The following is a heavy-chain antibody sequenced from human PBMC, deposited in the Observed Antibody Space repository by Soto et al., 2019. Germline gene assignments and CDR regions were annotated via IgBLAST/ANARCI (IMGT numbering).Heavy chain of an antibody. J-gene: IGHJ4*02. Sequence: EVQLVDSGGGLVQPGRSLRLSCAASGFTFDDYAMHWVRQAPGKGLEWVSGISWNSGSIGYADSVKGRFTISRDNAKNSLYLQMNSLRAEDTALDYCAKDLIGHITRAFEYWGQVTLVNVSS. CDR3: AKDLIGHITRAFEY. D-gene: IGHD2-2*01. V-gene: IGHV3-9*01. CDR2: ISWNSGSI. CDR1: GFTFDDYA.